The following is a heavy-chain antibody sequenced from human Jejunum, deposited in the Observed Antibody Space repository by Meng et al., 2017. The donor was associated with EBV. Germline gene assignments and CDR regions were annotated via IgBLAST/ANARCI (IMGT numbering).Heavy chain of an antibody. J-gene: IGHJ4*01. Sequence: QVQLVQFGVEVKKPGASVKVFCKTSGYTFTRYGISWVRQAPGHGPEWMGWITVYNGNTNYAPRLQGRVTMTTDLSTSTAYMELRSLRSDDTAVYYCARDSSGYNANDKVSDYWGQGTLVTVSS. CDR3: ARDSSGYNANDKVSDY. CDR1: GYTFTRYG. CDR2: ITVYNGNT. V-gene: IGHV1-18*01. D-gene: IGHD5-12*01.